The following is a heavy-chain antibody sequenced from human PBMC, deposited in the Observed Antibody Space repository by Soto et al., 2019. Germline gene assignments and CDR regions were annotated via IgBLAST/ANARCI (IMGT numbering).Heavy chain of an antibody. Sequence: GGSLRLSCAASGFTFSSYAMHWVRQAPGKGLEWVAVISYDGSNKYYADSVKGRFTISRDNSKNTLYLQMNSLRAEDTAVYYCARSRGGPPFDLDYWGQGTLVTVSS. D-gene: IGHD2-15*01. J-gene: IGHJ4*02. CDR3: ARSRGGPPFDLDY. V-gene: IGHV3-30-3*01. CDR2: ISYDGSNK. CDR1: GFTFSSYA.